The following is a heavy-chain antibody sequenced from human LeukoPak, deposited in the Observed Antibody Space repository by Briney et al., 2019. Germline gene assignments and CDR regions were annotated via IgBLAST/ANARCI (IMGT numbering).Heavy chain of an antibody. V-gene: IGHV1-2*02. CDR3: ARTLTVVGTLDY. Sequence: ASVKVSCKASGYTFTGYYIHWVRQAPGQGLEWMGWINPNSGGRKYAQKFQGRVNMNRDTSMSTVYMELSRLTSDDPAVYYCARTLTVVGTLDYWGQGTLVPVSS. CDR2: INPNSGGR. CDR1: GYTFTGYY. D-gene: IGHD6-19*01. J-gene: IGHJ4*02.